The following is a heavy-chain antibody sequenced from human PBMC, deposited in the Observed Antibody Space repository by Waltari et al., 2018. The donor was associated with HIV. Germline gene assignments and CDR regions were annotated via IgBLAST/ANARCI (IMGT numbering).Heavy chain of an antibody. Sequence: QVQLVQSGTEVKTPGASVKVSCKASGSTFTAYYIHWVRQAPGQGIERMGGMDANSGGTNHPKKCKGRVTMTRDTSIKTAYLQLSGLTSDDTALYWCSRGGTILTGYYPSGGSWGQGTPVTVSS. J-gene: IGHJ5*02. D-gene: IGHD3-9*01. CDR2: MDANSGGT. CDR3: SRGGTILTGYYPSGGS. CDR1: GSTFTAYY. V-gene: IGHV1-2*02.